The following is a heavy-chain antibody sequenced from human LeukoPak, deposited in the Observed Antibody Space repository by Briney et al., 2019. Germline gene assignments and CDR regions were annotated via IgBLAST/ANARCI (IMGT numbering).Heavy chain of an antibody. D-gene: IGHD3-22*01. Sequence: SETLSLTCTVSGASISSGGYYWSWIRQPPGKGLEWIGYIYHSGSTYYNPSLKSRVTISVDRSKNQFSLKLSSVTAADTAVYYCARVGDSSGYYRYWYFDLWGRGTLVTVSS. CDR1: GASISSGGYY. J-gene: IGHJ2*01. CDR3: ARVGDSSGYYRYWYFDL. V-gene: IGHV4-30-2*01. CDR2: IYHSGST.